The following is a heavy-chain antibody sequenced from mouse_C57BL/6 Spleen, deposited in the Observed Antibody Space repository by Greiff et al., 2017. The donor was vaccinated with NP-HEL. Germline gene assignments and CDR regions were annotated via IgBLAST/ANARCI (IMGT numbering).Heavy chain of an antibody. D-gene: IGHD1-1*01. CDR3: AKGGDYYGSSYARWYFDV. V-gene: IGHV1-76*01. Sequence: QVHVKQSGAELVRPGASVKLSCKASGYTFTDYYINWVKQRPGQGLEWIARIYPGSGNTYYNEKFKGKATLTAEKSASTAYMQLSSLTSEDSTVYFCAKGGDYYGSSYARWYFDVWGTGTTVTVSS. CDR1: GYTFTDYY. J-gene: IGHJ1*03. CDR2: IYPGSGNT.